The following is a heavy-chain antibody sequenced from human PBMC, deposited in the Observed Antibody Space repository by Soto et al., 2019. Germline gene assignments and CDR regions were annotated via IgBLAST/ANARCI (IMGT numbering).Heavy chain of an antibody. V-gene: IGHV5-51*01. CDR2: IYPGDSDT. CDR3: ARKFAPEFFDS. CDR1: GYTFSTYW. Sequence: GESLKISCKGSGYTFSTYWIAWVRQMPGKGLEWMGIIYPGDSDTKYSPAFQGQVTISANKSINTAYLQWSSLKASDTAMYYCARKFAPEFFDSWGQGTLVTVSS. D-gene: IGHD3-10*01. J-gene: IGHJ4*02.